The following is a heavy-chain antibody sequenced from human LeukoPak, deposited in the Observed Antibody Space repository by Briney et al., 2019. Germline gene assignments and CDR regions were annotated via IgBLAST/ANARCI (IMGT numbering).Heavy chain of an antibody. Sequence: SETLSLTCTVSGGSIFSTSYYWGWIRQLPGKDLEWIGSIYYSGSTYYNPSLKSRVTISVDTSKNQFSLKLSSVTAADTAVYYCARGREQQLVLGWFDPWGQGTLVTVSS. V-gene: IGHV4-39*07. J-gene: IGHJ5*02. CDR3: ARGREQQLVLGWFDP. CDR2: IYYSGST. CDR1: GGSIFSTSYY. D-gene: IGHD6-13*01.